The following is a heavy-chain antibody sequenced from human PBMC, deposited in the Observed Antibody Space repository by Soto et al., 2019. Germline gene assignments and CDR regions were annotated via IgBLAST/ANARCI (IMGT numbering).Heavy chain of an antibody. CDR3: AILGATTPTDDY. CDR1: GGTFSSYT. V-gene: IGHV1-69*02. J-gene: IGHJ4*02. CDR2: IIPILGIA. Sequence: QVQLVQSGAEVKKPGSSVKVSCKASGGTFSSYTISWVRQAPGQVLEWMGRIIPILGIANYAQKFNGRVTITADKSTSRAYMELSSLRAEDTAVYYCAILGATTPTDDYWGQGTLVTVSS. D-gene: IGHD1-26*01.